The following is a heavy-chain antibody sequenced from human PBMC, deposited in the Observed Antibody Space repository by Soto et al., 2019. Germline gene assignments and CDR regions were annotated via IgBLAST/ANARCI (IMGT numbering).Heavy chain of an antibody. CDR1: GYTFTSYA. CDR2: VNAGNGNT. V-gene: IGHV1-3*01. J-gene: IGHJ4*02. CDR3: ARGVDGYNTIDY. D-gene: IGHD5-12*01. Sequence: ASVKVSCKASGYTFTSYAMHWVRQAPGQRLEWMGWVNAGNGNTKYSQKFQGRVTITADESTSTAYMELSSLRSEDTAVYYCARGVDGYNTIDYWGQGTLVTVSS.